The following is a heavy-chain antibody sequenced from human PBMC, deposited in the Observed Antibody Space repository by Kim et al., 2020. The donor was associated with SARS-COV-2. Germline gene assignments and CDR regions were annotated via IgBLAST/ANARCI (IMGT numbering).Heavy chain of an antibody. CDR3: ARPAVLAYDILPGEYAFDI. Sequence: SETLSLTCTVSGGSISSSSYYWGWIRQPPGKGLEWIGSIYYSGSTYYNPSLKSRVTISVATSKNQFSLKLSSVTAADTAVYYCARPAVLAYDILPGEYAFDIWGQGTMVTVSS. CDR2: IYYSGST. D-gene: IGHD3-9*01. J-gene: IGHJ3*02. V-gene: IGHV4-39*01. CDR1: GGSISSSSYY.